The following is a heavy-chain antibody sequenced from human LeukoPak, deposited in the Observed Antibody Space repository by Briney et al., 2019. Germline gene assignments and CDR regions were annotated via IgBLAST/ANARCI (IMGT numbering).Heavy chain of an antibody. CDR3: ARDRGYSSSSDY. D-gene: IGHD6-6*01. CDR1: GYSISSGY. CDR2: IYHSGST. Sequence: SETLSLTCTVSGYSISSGYWGWIRQPPGKGLEWIGSIYHSGSTYYNPSLKSRVTISVDTSKNQFSLKLSSVTAADTAVYYCARDRGYSSSSDYWGQGTLVTVSS. V-gene: IGHV4-38-2*02. J-gene: IGHJ4*02.